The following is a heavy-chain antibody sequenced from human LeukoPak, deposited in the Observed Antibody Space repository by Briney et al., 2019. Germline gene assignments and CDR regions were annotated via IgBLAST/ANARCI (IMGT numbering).Heavy chain of an antibody. D-gene: IGHD5-24*01. J-gene: IGHJ4*02. CDR3: AKVAARRDYEAYFEY. V-gene: IGHV3-23*01. Sequence: TGGSLRLSCAASGFTFSIYAMSWVRQAPGKGLEWVAAISSSGGTTYYADSMRGRFSISRDNSKSMFYLEMSSLRADDTAVYYCAKVAARRDYEAYFEYWGQGTQVTVSS. CDR1: GFTFSIYA. CDR2: ISSSGGTT.